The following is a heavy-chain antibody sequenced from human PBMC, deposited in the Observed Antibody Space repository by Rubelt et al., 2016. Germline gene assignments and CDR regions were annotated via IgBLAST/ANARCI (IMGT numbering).Heavy chain of an antibody. Sequence: VQLQQWGAGLLKPSETLSLTCAVYGESFGYYYWSWVRQAPGKGLEWVANLKEDGSEKYYVDSVKGRFTISRDNAKNSLYLQMTSLRAEDTAVYYCARDCHYYASWSGYFHTVGGQGTTVTVSS. D-gene: IGHD3-3*01. J-gene: IGHJ6*02. CDR1: GESFGYYY. CDR3: ARDCHYYASWSGYFHTV. V-gene: IGHV3-7*01. CDR2: LKEDGSEK.